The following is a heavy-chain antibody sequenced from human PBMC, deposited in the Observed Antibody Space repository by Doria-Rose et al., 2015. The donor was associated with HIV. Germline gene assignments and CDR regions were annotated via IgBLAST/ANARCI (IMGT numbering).Heavy chain of an antibody. Sequence: SGPLLVKPTETLTLTCTVSGVSLSSPGMGVSWIRQPPGKALEWLANIFSDDERSYKTSLQSRLTISRGTSKSQVVLTMTDMDPVDTATYYCARIKSSRWYHKYYFDFWGQGTLVIVSA. V-gene: IGHV2-26*01. D-gene: IGHD6-13*01. CDR1: GVSLSSPGMG. J-gene: IGHJ4*02. CDR2: IFSDDER. CDR3: ARIKSSRWYHKYYFDF.